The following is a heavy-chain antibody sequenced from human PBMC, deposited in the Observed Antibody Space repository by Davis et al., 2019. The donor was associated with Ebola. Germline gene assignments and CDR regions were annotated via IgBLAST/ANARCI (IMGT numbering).Heavy chain of an antibody. J-gene: IGHJ4*02. V-gene: IGHV4-34*01. CDR2: INHSGNT. D-gene: IGHD3-16*01. CDR3: ARGSDYIWGKDDF. Sequence: MPGGSLRLSCAVYAGTFGGYYWSWIRQSPGKGLEWIGEINHSGNTKYNPSLKSRVSISVDTSKNQFSLSVTSLTAADTAVYYCARGSDYIWGKDDFWSQGTLVTVSS. CDR1: AGTFGGYY.